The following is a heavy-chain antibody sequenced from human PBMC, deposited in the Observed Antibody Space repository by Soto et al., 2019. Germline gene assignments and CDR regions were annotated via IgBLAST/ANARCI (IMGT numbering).Heavy chain of an antibody. D-gene: IGHD6-19*01. CDR2: IYHSGST. CDR3: ARRAVADLNWFDP. Sequence: SETLSLTCAVSGGSISSSNWWSWVRQPPGKGLEWIGEIYHSGSTNYNPSLKSRVTMSVDKSKNQFSLKLSSVTAADTAVYYCARRAVADLNWFDPWGQGTLVTVSS. J-gene: IGHJ5*02. CDR1: GGSISSSNW. V-gene: IGHV4-4*02.